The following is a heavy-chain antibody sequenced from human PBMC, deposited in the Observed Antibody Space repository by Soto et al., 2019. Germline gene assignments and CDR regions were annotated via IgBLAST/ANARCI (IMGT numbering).Heavy chain of an antibody. CDR3: AARNFEY. V-gene: IGHV3-23*01. Sequence: VQILESGGGLVQPGGSLRLSCAASGFTFSTYGLTWVRQAPGKGLEWVSLINGDGAGTYYAASVKGRFTISRDNSKNTLYLQMNSLRAEDTAVYYCAARNFEYWGQGTLVTVSS. CDR1: GFTFSTYG. J-gene: IGHJ4*02. CDR2: INGDGAGT.